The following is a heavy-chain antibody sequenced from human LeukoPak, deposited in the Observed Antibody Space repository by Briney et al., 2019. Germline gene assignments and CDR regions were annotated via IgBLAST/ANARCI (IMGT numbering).Heavy chain of an antibody. D-gene: IGHD3-10*01. CDR1: GGTFSSYA. V-gene: IGHV1-69*13. CDR3: ARDLTDYGSATGWFDP. CDR2: IIPIFGTA. J-gene: IGHJ5*02. Sequence: SVKVSCKASGGTFSSYAISWVRQAPGQGLEWMGGIIPIFGTANYAQKFQGRVTITADESTSTAYMELSSLRSEDTAVYYCARDLTDYGSATGWFDPWGQGTLVTVSS.